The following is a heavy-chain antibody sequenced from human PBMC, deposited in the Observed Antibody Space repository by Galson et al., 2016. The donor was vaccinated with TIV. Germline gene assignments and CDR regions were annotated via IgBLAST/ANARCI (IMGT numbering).Heavy chain of an antibody. Sequence: SETLSLTCAVYGGSFSGYFWSWIRQSPGGGLEWIGEINHSETTRYSPSLKSRVTISLDMAKNQLSLKVTSVTAADTAVYYCARGPRLRTSLFEDITKTFDYWGQGARVTVSS. J-gene: IGHJ4*02. V-gene: IGHV4-34*01. CDR1: GGSFSGYF. CDR2: INHSETT. CDR3: ARGPRLRTSLFEDITKTFDY. D-gene: IGHD3-3*01.